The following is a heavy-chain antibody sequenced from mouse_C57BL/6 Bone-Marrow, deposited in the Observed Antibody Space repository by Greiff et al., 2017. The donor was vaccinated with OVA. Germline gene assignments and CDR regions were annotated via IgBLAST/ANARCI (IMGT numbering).Heavy chain of an antibody. Sequence: TDYNAAFISRLSISKDNSKSQVFFKMNSLQADDTAIYYCARTLFYYSNYDYAMDYWGQGTSVTVSS. CDR3: ARTLFYYSNYDYAMDY. V-gene: IGHV2-2*01. D-gene: IGHD2-5*01. CDR2: T. J-gene: IGHJ4*01.